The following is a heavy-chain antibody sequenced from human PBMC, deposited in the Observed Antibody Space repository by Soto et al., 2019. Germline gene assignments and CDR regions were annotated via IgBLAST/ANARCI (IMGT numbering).Heavy chain of an antibody. Sequence: EVQLVESGGGLVQPGRSLRLSCVVSGFTFDDYAMHWVRQAPGKGLEWVSSISWNSNNIGYAESVKGRFTISRDNXRNALYLQMNSLRAEDTAFYYCAKDPTSYDSGSFDPWGQGTLVTVSS. D-gene: IGHD3-22*01. J-gene: IGHJ5*02. V-gene: IGHV3-9*01. CDR2: ISWNSNNI. CDR1: GFTFDDYA. CDR3: AKDPTSYDSGSFDP.